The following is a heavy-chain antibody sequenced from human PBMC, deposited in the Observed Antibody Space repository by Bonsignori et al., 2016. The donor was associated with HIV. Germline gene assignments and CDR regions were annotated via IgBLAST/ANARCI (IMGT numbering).Heavy chain of an antibody. J-gene: IGHJ5*02. Sequence: GGSLRLSCAASGFTFSSYWMSWVRQAPGKGLEGVANINQDGSEKYYVDSVKGRFTISRDNAKNSLYLQMNSLRAEDTAVYYCARVRQLITGDNWFDPWGQGTLVTVSS. CDR2: INQDGSEK. D-gene: IGHD7-27*01. V-gene: IGHV3-7*04. CDR3: ARVRQLITGDNWFDP. CDR1: GFTFSSYW.